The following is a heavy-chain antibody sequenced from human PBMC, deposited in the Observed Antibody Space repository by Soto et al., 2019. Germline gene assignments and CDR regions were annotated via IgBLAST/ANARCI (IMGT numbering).Heavy chain of an antibody. J-gene: IGHJ3*02. V-gene: IGHV4-39*07. CDR3: ARDPSQLTGDAFDI. CDR2: IYYSGST. D-gene: IGHD7-27*01. Sequence: SETLSLTCTVSGGSISSSSYYWGWIRQPPGKGLEWIGSIYYSGSTYYDPSLKSPVTISVDTSKNQFSLKLSSVTAADTAVYYCARDPSQLTGDAFDIWGQGTMVTVSS. CDR1: GGSISSSSYY.